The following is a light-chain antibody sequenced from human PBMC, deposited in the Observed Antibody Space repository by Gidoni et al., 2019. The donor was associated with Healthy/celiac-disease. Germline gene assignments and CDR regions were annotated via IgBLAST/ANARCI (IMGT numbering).Light chain of an antibody. CDR2: DAS. V-gene: IGKV3-11*01. CDR1: QSVSSY. CDR3: QQRSNWLLT. Sequence: EIVLTQSPATLSLSPGERATLSCRASQSVSSYLAWYQQKPGQAPRLLIYDASNRATGIPARFSGSGSGTDFTLTISSLEPEAFAVYYCQQRSNWLLTFGGGTKVEIQ. J-gene: IGKJ4*01.